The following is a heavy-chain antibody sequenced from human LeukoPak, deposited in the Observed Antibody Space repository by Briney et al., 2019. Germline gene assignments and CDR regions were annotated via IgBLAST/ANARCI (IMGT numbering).Heavy chain of an antibody. CDR1: GFTFSTYA. Sequence: GGSLRLSCAASGFTFSTYAMSWVRQAPGKGLEWVSLISGSGDSTYYADSVKGRFTISRDNSKNTLYLQMNSLRAEDTAVYYCARGPLFTSGWSFDSWGQGIPVTVSS. CDR3: ARGPLFTSGWSFDS. D-gene: IGHD6-19*01. V-gene: IGHV3-23*01. J-gene: IGHJ4*02. CDR2: ISGSGDST.